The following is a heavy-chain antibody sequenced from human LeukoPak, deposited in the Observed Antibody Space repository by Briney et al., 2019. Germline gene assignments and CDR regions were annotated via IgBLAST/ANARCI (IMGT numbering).Heavy chain of an antibody. CDR2: IYDTGST. V-gene: IGHV4-61*01. J-gene: IGHJ4*02. D-gene: IGHD1-26*01. CDR1: GGSVSSGSYY. CDR3: ARGFTHGGSFLH. Sequence: SETLSLTCSVSGGSVSSGSYYWSWIRQPPGKGLEWIGYIYDTGSTNYNPSLKSRVTISVDTSKNQLSLKLSSVTAADTAVYYCARGFTHGGSFLHWGQGTQVTVSS.